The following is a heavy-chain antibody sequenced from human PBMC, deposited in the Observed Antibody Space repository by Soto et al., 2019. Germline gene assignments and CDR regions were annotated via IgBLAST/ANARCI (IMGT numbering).Heavy chain of an antibody. CDR1: GDSVSSNSAA. D-gene: IGHD3-9*01. CDR3: KGITWFRGMEV. CDR2: TYYKSEWNN. J-gene: IGHJ6*04. Sequence: PSQTLSLTCAIPGDSVSSNSAAWNWIRQSPSRGLEWLGRTYYKSEWNNDYALSVKSRITINTDTSKNQFSLHLYSVTPEGTAVYSCKGITWFRGMEVWGKGTQVTVSS. V-gene: IGHV6-1*01.